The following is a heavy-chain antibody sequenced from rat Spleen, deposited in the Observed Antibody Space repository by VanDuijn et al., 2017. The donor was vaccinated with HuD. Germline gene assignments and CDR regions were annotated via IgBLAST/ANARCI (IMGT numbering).Heavy chain of an antibody. V-gene: IGHV3-3*01. Sequence: EVQLQESGPGLVKPSQSLSLTCSVTGYSITSSYRWNWIRKFPGNKLEWMGYISYSGSTNYNPSLRSRISITRDTSKNQFFLQLNSVSIEDTATYYCAKTTVAYYYVMDAWGQGASVTVSS. CDR2: ISYSGST. D-gene: IGHD1-3*01. J-gene: IGHJ4*01. CDR3: AKTTVAYYYVMDA. CDR1: GYSITSSYR.